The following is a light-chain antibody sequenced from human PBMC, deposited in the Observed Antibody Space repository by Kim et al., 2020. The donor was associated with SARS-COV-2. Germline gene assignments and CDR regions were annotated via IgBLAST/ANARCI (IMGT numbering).Light chain of an antibody. J-gene: IGLJ3*02. Sequence: NFMLTQPHSVSESPGKTVTISCTRSSGSIARDFVQWYQQRPDSVPTIVIYEDNQRPSGVPDRFSGSIDSSSNSASLTISGLKTEDEADYYCQSYDSTTWVFGGGTKLTVL. CDR3: QSYDSTTWV. V-gene: IGLV6-57*04. CDR2: EDN. CDR1: SGSIARDF.